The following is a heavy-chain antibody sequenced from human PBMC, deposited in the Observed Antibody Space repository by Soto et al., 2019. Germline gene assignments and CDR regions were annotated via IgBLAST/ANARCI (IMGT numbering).Heavy chain of an antibody. CDR1: GYIFTYYW. CDR3: ARGVTIFGVVINPLASFYYMDV. D-gene: IGHD3-3*01. J-gene: IGHJ6*03. Sequence: PGESLKISCEGSGYIFTYYWIGWVRQMPGKGLEWMGIVFPGDSDTRYSPSFQGQVTISADKSINTAYLQWSSLKASDTAVYYCARGVTIFGVVINPLASFYYMDVWGKGTTVTVSS. V-gene: IGHV5-51*01. CDR2: VFPGDSDT.